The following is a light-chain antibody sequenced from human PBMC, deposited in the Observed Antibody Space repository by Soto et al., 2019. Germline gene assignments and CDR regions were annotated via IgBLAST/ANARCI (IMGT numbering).Light chain of an antibody. CDR3: QQYGSSPWT. Sequence: EIVLTQSPGTLSLSPGERGTLSCGASQSVSSSYLAWYQQKPGLAPRLLIYGASRRATGIPDRFSGSGSGKDFTLTVSRLEPEDFAVYYCQQYGSSPWTFGQGTKVEIK. V-gene: IGKV3D-20*01. J-gene: IGKJ1*01. CDR2: GAS. CDR1: QSVSSSY.